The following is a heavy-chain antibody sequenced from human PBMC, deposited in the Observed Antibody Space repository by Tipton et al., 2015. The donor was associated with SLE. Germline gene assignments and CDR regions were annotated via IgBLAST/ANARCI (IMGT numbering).Heavy chain of an antibody. CDR2: INHSGST. CDR3: AYGSGSNFDY. D-gene: IGHD3-10*01. Sequence: TLSLTCAVYGGSFSGYYWSWIRQPPGKGLEWIGEINHSGSTNYNPSLKSRVTISADTSKNQFSLKLSSVTAADTAVYYCAYGSGSNFDYWGQGTLVTVSS. V-gene: IGHV4-34*01. CDR1: GGSFSGYY. J-gene: IGHJ4*02.